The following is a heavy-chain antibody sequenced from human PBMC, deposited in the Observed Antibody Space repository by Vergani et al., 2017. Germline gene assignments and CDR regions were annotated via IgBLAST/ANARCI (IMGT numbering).Heavy chain of an antibody. CDR2: IYYSGST. D-gene: IGHD2-2*01. CDR3: ARHRTRWSGISTDYYYYMDV. Sequence: QVQLQESGPGLVKPSQTLSLTCTVSGGSISSGGYYWSWIRQHPGKGLEWIGYIYYSGSTYYNPSLKSRVTISVDTSKNQFSLKLSSVTAADTAVYYCARHRTRWSGISTDYYYYMDVWGKGTTVTVSS. J-gene: IGHJ6*03. V-gene: IGHV4-31*03. CDR1: GGSISSGGYY.